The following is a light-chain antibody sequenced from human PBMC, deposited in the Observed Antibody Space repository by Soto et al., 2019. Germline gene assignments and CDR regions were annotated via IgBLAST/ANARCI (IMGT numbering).Light chain of an antibody. J-gene: IGLJ1*01. Sequence: QSVLTQPPSVSGAPGQRVTISCTGSSSNIGTGYDVHWYQQLPGTAPKLLIYGNNNRPSGVPDRFSGSKSGTSSSLGITGLQAEDDADYYCQSYDSSLINYVFGTGTKVTVL. CDR3: QSYDSSLINYV. CDR2: GNN. CDR1: SSNIGTGYD. V-gene: IGLV1-40*01.